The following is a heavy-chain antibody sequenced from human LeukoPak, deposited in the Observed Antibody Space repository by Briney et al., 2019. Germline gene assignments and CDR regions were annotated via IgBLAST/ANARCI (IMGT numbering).Heavy chain of an antibody. CDR1: GGTFSSYA. CDR2: IIPILGIA. J-gene: IGHJ4*02. Sequence: GASVKVSCKASGGTFSSYAISWVRQAPGQGLEWMGRIIPILGIAHYAQKFQGRVTITADKSTSTAYMELSSLRSEDTAVYYCARDYDFWSGYYTGYFDYWGQGTLVTVSS. CDR3: ARDYDFWSGYYTGYFDY. D-gene: IGHD3-3*01. V-gene: IGHV1-69*04.